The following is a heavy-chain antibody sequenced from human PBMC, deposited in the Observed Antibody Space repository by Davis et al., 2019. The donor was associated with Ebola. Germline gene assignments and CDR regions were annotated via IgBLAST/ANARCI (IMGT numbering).Heavy chain of an antibody. CDR2: IAAYNGYT. CDR3: ARVVDTWRVVDDY. CDR1: GGTFSSYA. Sequence: ASVKVSCKASGGTFSSYAISWVRQAPGQGLEWMGWIAAYNGYTNYVQNFQGSVTMTIDPSASTAYMELRSLRSDDTAVYYCARVVDTWRVVDDYWGQGTLVTVSS. D-gene: IGHD2-15*01. V-gene: IGHV1-18*01. J-gene: IGHJ4*02.